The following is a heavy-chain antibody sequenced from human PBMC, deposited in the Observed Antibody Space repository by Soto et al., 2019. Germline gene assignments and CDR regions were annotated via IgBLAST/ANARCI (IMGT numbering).Heavy chain of an antibody. D-gene: IGHD4-17*01. J-gene: IGHJ3*02. CDR3: ARDSYGGNSDFDI. Sequence: KTSETLSLTCTVSGYSITSGYYWGWIRQPPGKGLEWIGSIYHSGSTYYNPSLKSRVTISVDTSNNQFSLKLSSVTAADTAVYYCARDSYGGNSDFDIWGQGTMVTVSS. CDR1: GYSITSGYY. V-gene: IGHV4-38-2*02. CDR2: IYHSGST.